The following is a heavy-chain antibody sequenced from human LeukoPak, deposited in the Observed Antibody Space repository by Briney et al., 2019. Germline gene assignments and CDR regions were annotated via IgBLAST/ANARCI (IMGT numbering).Heavy chain of an antibody. V-gene: IGHV4-34*01. D-gene: IGHD6-13*01. CDR3: ARSIAAAGSGFDP. CDR2: IYYSGST. Sequence: SETLSLTCAVYGGSFSGYYWSWIRQPPGKGLEWIGSIYYSGSTYYNPSLKSRVTISVDTSKNQFSLKLSSVTAADTAVYYCARSIAAAGSGFDPWGQGTLVTVSS. J-gene: IGHJ5*02. CDR1: GGSFSGYY.